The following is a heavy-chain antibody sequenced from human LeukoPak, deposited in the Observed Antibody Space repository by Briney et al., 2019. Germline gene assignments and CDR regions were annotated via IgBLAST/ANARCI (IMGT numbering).Heavy chain of an antibody. CDR3: AGAQLNLLVDFGMDV. Sequence: SETLSLTCTVSGASITTYYWTWFRQPPGKGREWIGYFNYSGSTNYNPSLKSRVTISVDTSKNQFSLKLSSVTAADTAVYYCAGAQLNLLVDFGMDVWGQGTTVTVSS. V-gene: IGHV4-59*01. CDR2: FNYSGST. D-gene: IGHD1-1*01. J-gene: IGHJ6*02. CDR1: GASITTYY.